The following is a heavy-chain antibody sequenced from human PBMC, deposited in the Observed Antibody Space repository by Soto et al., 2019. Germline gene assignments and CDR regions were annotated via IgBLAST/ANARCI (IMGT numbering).Heavy chain of an antibody. V-gene: IGHV3-11*06. CDR2: ISSSSSYT. CDR3: ARVGYRSAMGYSYAVDAFDI. CDR1: GFTFSDYY. D-gene: IGHD5-18*01. J-gene: IGHJ3*02. Sequence: GGSLRLSCAASGFTFSDYYMSWIRQAPGKGLEWVSYISSSSSYTNYADSVKGRFTISRDNAKNSLYLQMNSLRAEDTAVYYCARVGYRSAMGYSYAVDAFDIWGQGTMVTVSS.